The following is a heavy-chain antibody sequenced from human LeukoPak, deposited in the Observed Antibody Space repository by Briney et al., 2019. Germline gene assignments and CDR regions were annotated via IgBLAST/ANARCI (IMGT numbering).Heavy chain of an antibody. Sequence: AETLSLTCTVSGGSISSYYWSWIRQPAGKGLEWIGRIYTSGSTNYDPSLKSRVTMSVDTSKNQFSPKLSSVTAADTAVYYCARGEMRGHWKGYYFDYWGQGTLVTVSS. V-gene: IGHV4-4*07. D-gene: IGHD1-1*01. J-gene: IGHJ4*02. CDR1: GGSISSYY. CDR2: IYTSGST. CDR3: ARGEMRGHWKGYYFDY.